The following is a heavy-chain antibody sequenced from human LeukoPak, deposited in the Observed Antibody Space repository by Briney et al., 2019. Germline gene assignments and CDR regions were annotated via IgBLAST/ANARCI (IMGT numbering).Heavy chain of an antibody. D-gene: IGHD2-21*02. V-gene: IGHV4-59*08. CDR2: IYYSGST. CDR3: ARHGGDWVFDY. Sequence: SETLSLTCTVSGDSISSYYWSWIRQPPGKGLEWIGYIYYSGSTNYNPSLKSRVTISVDTSKNQFSLKLSSVTAADTAVYYCARHGGDWVFDYWGQGTLVTVSS. J-gene: IGHJ4*02. CDR1: GDSISSYY.